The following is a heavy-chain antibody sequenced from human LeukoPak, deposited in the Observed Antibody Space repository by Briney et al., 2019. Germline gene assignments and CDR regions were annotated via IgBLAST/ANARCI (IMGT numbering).Heavy chain of an antibody. J-gene: IGHJ6*03. D-gene: IGHD3-10*01. Sequence: SETLSLTCAVYGGSFSGYYWSWIRQPPGKGLQWIGEINHSGSTNYNPSLKSRVTISVDTSKNQFSLKLSSVTAADTAVYYCAKAVRAKRGYYYYMDVWGKGTTVTVSS. CDR2: INHSGST. V-gene: IGHV4-34*01. CDR3: AKAVRAKRGYYYYMDV. CDR1: GGSFSGYY.